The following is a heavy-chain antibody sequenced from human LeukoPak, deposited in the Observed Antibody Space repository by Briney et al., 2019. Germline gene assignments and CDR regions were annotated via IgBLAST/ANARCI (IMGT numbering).Heavy chain of an antibody. V-gene: IGHV4-39*07. CDR1: GGSISSSSYY. D-gene: IGHD6-13*01. Sequence: PSETLSLTCTVSGGSISSSSYYWGWIRQPPGKGLEWIGSIYHSGSTNHNPSLKSRVTISVDKSKNQFSLKVSSMTAADTAVYFCARYIASYSSNWNFDYWGQGTLVTVSS. CDR2: IYHSGST. CDR3: ARYIASYSSNWNFDY. J-gene: IGHJ4*02.